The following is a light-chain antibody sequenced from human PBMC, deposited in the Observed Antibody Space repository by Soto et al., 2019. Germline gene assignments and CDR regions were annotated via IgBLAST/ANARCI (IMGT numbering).Light chain of an antibody. CDR2: KVS. CDR1: QSLLYSDGNTY. CDR3: MQGTDWTPRT. V-gene: IGKV2-30*01. Sequence: DVVMTQSPLSLPVTLGQPASISCRSSQSLLYSDGNTYLSWFHQRQGQSPRRLIYKVSNRYSGVPDGFSGSGSDTHFTMKISRVEAEDFGVYYCMQGTDWTPRTFGQGNKVEIK. J-gene: IGKJ1*01.